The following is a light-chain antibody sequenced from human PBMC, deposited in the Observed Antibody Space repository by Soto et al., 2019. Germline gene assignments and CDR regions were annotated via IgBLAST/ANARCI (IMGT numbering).Light chain of an antibody. J-gene: IGKJ1*01. CDR2: AAS. Sequence: DIQLTQSPSFLSASVGDRVTITCRASQGISTFLAWYQQKPGKAPKLLIYAASTLHDGVPSRFAGSGSGTEFTLTIRSLQPEDFATYYCHQLNTFPRTFGQGTKVEI. CDR1: QGISTF. V-gene: IGKV1-9*01. CDR3: HQLNTFPRT.